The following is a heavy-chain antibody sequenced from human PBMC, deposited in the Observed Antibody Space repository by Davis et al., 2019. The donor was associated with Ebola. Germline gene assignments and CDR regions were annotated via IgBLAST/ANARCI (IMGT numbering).Heavy chain of an antibody. D-gene: IGHD2-21*02. J-gene: IGHJ3*01. Sequence: GESLKISCAASGFIFSSYVMSWVRQAPGKGLEWVSTFGTSGDTYYADSVKGRFTISRDNSRNTLYLQMNGLRVEDTAMYYCAKDTATIWFDVWGQGTMVTVSS. V-gene: IGHV3-23*01. CDR1: GFIFSSYV. CDR2: FGTSGDT. CDR3: AKDTATIWFDV.